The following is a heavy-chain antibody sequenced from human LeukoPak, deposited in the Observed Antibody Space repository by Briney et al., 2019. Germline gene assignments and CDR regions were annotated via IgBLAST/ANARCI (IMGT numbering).Heavy chain of an antibody. J-gene: IGHJ3*02. D-gene: IGHD3-10*01. Sequence: PGGSLRLSCAASGFTFSSYEMNWVRQAPGKGLEWVSYIGSSGSTIYYADSVKGRFTISRDNAKNSLYLQMNSLRAEDTAVYYCAASGWHGDDAFDIWGQGTMVTVSS. CDR1: GFTFSSYE. CDR3: AASGWHGDDAFDI. CDR2: IGSSGSTI. V-gene: IGHV3-48*03.